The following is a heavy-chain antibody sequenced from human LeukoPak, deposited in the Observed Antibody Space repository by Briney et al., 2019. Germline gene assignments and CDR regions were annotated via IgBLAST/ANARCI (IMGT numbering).Heavy chain of an antibody. D-gene: IGHD6-13*01. CDR1: GFTFTSSP. CDR3: ATLDLPPSTAAVAS. V-gene: IGHV1-58*01. Sequence: SVKVSCKASGFTFTSSPLQWVRQARGQRLEWIGWVVVASGDTNFAQKFQERVTITRDMSTNTAYMELSSLRSEDTAVYYCATLDLPPSTAAVASWGQGTLVTVSS. J-gene: IGHJ5*01. CDR2: VVVASGDT.